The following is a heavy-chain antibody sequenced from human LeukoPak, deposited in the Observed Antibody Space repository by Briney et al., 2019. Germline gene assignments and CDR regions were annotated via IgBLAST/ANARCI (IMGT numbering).Heavy chain of an antibody. J-gene: IGHJ4*02. D-gene: IGHD2-21*01. CDR3: AKEGCGGDCFDY. V-gene: IGHV3-30*18. CDR2: ISDEGSKK. CDR1: GFTFRSYG. Sequence: PGGSLRLSCAASGFTFRSYGMHWDRQAPGKGLEWVAVISDEGSKKHYADSVKGRFSISRDNSKNTLFLQMNSLRDEDTAVYYCAKEGCGGDCFDYWGQGTLVTVSS.